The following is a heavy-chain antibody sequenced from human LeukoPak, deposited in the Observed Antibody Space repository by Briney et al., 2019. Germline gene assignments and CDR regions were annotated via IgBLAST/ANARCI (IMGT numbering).Heavy chain of an antibody. CDR1: GGTFSSYA. J-gene: IGHJ5*02. D-gene: IGHD2-2*01. CDR2: IIPIFGTA. CDR3: ARDREGYCSSTSCYWFDP. V-gene: IGHV1-69*05. Sequence: SVKVSCKAPGGTFSSYAISWVRQAPGQGLEWMGRIIPIFGTANYAQKFQGRVTITTDESTSTAYMELSSLRSEDTAVYYCARDREGYCSSTSCYWFDPWGQGTLVTVSS.